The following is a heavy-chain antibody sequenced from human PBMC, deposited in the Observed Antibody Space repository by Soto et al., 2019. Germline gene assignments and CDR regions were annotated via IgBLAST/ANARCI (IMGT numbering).Heavy chain of an antibody. D-gene: IGHD3-22*01. V-gene: IGHV3-23*01. J-gene: IGHJ4*02. CDR3: ATLDYYDSSGYYYPVDY. CDR1: GFTFSSYA. Sequence: GGSLRLSCAASGFTFSSYAMSWARQAPGKGLEWVSAISGSGGSTYYADSVKGRFTISRDNSKNTLYLQTNSLRAEDTAVYYCATLDYYDSSGYYYPVDYWGQGTLVTVSS. CDR2: ISGSGGST.